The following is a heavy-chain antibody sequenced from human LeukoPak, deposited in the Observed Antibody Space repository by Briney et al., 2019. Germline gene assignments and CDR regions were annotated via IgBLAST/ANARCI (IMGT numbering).Heavy chain of an antibody. CDR1: GLTFSSYD. D-gene: IGHD6-19*01. CDR3: ARVAGWHWFDP. Sequence: GGALRLSCAASGLTFSSYDMTWVRQAPGRGLEWVSSIRPSGDNTYYGDSVKGRFTISRDNSKNTVYLQMNNMRVDDTAVYYCARVAGWHWFDPWGQGTLVTVSS. CDR2: IRPSGDNT. V-gene: IGHV3-23*01. J-gene: IGHJ5*02.